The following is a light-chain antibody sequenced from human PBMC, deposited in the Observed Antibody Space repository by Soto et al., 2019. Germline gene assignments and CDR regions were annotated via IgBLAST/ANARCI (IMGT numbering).Light chain of an antibody. V-gene: IGKV3-20*01. CDR3: QQFGSSPPLT. Sequence: EFVLTQSPGKLSLSPGERATLSCRASHSISRGFLAWYQQKPGQAPRLLIYGTSNRGTGIPDRFSGRGSGTDFTLIISRLEPEDFAVYYCQQFGSSPPLTFGGGTKVEIK. J-gene: IGKJ4*01. CDR2: GTS. CDR1: HSISRGF.